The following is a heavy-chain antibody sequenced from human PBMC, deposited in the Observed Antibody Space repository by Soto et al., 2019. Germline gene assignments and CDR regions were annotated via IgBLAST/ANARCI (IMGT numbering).Heavy chain of an antibody. CDR3: AKLGLSYGEGGFDY. J-gene: IGHJ4*02. CDR2: ISGSGGST. Sequence: PGGSLRLSCAASGFTFSSYAMSWVRQAPGKGLEWVSAISGSGGSTYYADSVKGRFTISRDNSKNTLYLQMSSLRAEDTAVYYCAKLGLSYGEGGFDYWGQGTLVTVSS. D-gene: IGHD4-17*01. V-gene: IGHV3-23*01. CDR1: GFTFSSYA.